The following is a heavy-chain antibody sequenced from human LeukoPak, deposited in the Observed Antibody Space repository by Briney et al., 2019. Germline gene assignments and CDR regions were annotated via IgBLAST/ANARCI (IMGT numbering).Heavy chain of an antibody. V-gene: IGHV4-39*01. J-gene: IGHJ5*02. Sequence: PSETLSLTCTVSGGSISSSSYYWGWIRQPPGKGLEWIGSIYYSGSTYYNPSLKSRVTISVDTSKNQFSLKLSSVTAADTAVYYCARHRSKQLARFDPWGQGTLVTVSS. CDR1: GGSISSSSYY. CDR2: IYYSGST. D-gene: IGHD6-6*01. CDR3: ARHRSKQLARFDP.